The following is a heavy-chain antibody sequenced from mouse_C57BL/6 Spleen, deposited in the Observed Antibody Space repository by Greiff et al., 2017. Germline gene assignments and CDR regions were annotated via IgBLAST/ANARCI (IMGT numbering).Heavy chain of an antibody. D-gene: IGHD2-4*01. V-gene: IGHV1-78*01. J-gene: IGHJ3*01. Sequence: VQLQQSDAELVKPGASVKISCKVSGYTFTDHTIHWMKQRPEQGLEWIGYIYPGDGSTKYNEKFKGKATLTADKSSSTAYMQLNSLTSEDSAVSFYASVKDYGWFAYWGQGTLVTVSA. CDR3: ASVKDYGWFAY. CDR2: IYPGDGST. CDR1: GYTFTDHT.